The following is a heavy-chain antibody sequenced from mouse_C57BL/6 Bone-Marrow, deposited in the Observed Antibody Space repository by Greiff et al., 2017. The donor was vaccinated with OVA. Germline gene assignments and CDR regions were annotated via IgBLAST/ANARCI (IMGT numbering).Heavy chain of an antibody. D-gene: IGHD2-1*01. CDR2: ISDGGSYT. Sequence: EVKLVESGGGLVKPGGSLKLSCAASGFTFSSYALSWVRQTPEKRLEWVATISDGGSYTYYPDNVKGRFTISRDNAKNNLYLQMSHLKSEDTAMYYCARDLYWNAMDYWGQGTSVTVSS. CDR3: ARDLYWNAMDY. CDR1: GFTFSSYA. V-gene: IGHV5-4*01. J-gene: IGHJ4*01.